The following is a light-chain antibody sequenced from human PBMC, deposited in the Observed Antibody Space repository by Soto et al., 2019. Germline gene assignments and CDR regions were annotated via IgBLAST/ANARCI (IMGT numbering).Light chain of an antibody. J-gene: IGLJ1*01. Sequence: QSALTQPASVSGSPGQSITISCTGTSSDVGSYNFVSWYQQHPGKAPKLMIYEGSKRPSGVSNRFSGSKSGNTASLTISGLHAEDEADYYCCSYAGSSTWVFGTGTKVTVL. V-gene: IGLV2-23*01. CDR3: CSYAGSSTWV. CDR1: SSDVGSYNF. CDR2: EGS.